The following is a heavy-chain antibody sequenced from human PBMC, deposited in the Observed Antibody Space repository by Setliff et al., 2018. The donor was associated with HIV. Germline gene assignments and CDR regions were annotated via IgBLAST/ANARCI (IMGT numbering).Heavy chain of an antibody. J-gene: IGHJ4*02. CDR1: GFTYSSYA. V-gene: IGHV3-23*01. CDR2: ITSGGST. Sequence: PGGSLSLSCAASGFTYSSYAMSWVRQTTEKGLEWVSIITSGGSTYYADSAKGRFIISRDNSQITLYLQMNSLRADDAAIYYCAKGFRPVDTALVSGPTYWGQGIRVTVS. CDR3: AKGFRPVDTALVSGPTY. D-gene: IGHD5-18*01.